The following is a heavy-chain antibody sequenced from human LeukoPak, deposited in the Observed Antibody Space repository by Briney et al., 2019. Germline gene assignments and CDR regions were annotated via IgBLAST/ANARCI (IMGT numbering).Heavy chain of an antibody. CDR3: AKDDYYDSSGYDY. D-gene: IGHD3-22*01. V-gene: IGHV3-53*01. CDR2: IYSDNT. Sequence: GGSLRLSCTVSGFTVSSNSMSWVRQAPGKGLEWVSFIYSDNTHYSDSVKGRFTISRDNSKNTLYLQMNSLRAEDTAVYYCAKDDYYDSSGYDYWGQGTLVTVSS. CDR1: GFTVSSNS. J-gene: IGHJ4*02.